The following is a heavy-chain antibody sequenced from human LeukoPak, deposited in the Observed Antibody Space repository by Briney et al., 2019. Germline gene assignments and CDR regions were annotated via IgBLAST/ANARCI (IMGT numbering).Heavy chain of an antibody. Sequence: PSETLSLTCAVYGASFSGFHWSWIRQPPGKGLEWVGEINHSGSTNYNPSLKSGVTISVDTSKNKFSLKLSSVPAADTAVYYCARGQWLENYWGQGTLVTVSS. CDR3: ARGQWLENY. CDR2: INHSGST. V-gene: IGHV4-34*01. CDR1: GASFSGFH. J-gene: IGHJ4*02. D-gene: IGHD6-19*01.